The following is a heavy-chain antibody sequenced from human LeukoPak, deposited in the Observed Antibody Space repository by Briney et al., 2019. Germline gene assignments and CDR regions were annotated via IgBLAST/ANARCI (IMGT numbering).Heavy chain of an antibody. CDR2: IYSSGTI. V-gene: IGHV4-4*07. J-gene: IGHJ5*02. Sequence: SETLSLTCSVPGGSISSYYWGWIRQTAGKGLECIRPIYSSGTITYKPSLQSRVTMSVDTSKNEFSLKMRSVTAADTAVYYCTRDSGTTGEVKFDPWGQGTLVAVSS. D-gene: IGHD3-10*01. CDR1: GGSISSYY. CDR3: TRDSGTTGEVKFDP.